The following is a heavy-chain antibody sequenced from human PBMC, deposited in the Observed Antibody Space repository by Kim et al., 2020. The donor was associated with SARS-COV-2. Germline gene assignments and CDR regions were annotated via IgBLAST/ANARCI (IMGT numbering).Heavy chain of an antibody. CDR2: INHSGST. CDR3: ASLFTVVPARFDY. CDR1: GGSFSGYY. J-gene: IGHJ4*02. Sequence: SETLSLTCAVYGGSFSGYYWSWIRQPPGKGLEWIGEINHSGSTNYNPSLKSRVTISVDTSKNQFSLKLSSVTAADTAVYYCASLFTVVPARFDYWGQGTLVTVSS. V-gene: IGHV4-34*01. D-gene: IGHD4-17*01.